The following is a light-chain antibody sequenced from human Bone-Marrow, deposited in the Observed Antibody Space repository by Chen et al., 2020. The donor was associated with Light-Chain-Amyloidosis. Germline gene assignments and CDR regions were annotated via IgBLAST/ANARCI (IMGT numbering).Light chain of an antibody. J-gene: IGLJ3*02. Sequence: SYVLTQPSSVSVAPGQTATIACGGNNIGSTSVHWYQQTPAQAPLLVVYDDSDRPSGIPERLSGANSGNTATLTISGVEAGDEADYYCQVWDRSSDRPVFGGGTKLTVL. V-gene: IGLV3-21*02. CDR2: DDS. CDR3: QVWDRSSDRPV. CDR1: NIGSTS.